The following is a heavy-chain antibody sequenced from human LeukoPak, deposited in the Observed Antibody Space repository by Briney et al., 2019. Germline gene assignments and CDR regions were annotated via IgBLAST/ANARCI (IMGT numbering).Heavy chain of an antibody. V-gene: IGHV3-30*18. D-gene: IGHD3-10*01. J-gene: IGHJ4*02. CDR3: AKAGITMVRGVTHGAIDY. CDR1: GFTFSSHG. Sequence: GGSLRLSCAASGFTFSSHGMHWVRQAPGKGLEWVAVISYDGSNKYYADSVKGRFTISRDNSKNTLYLQMNSLRAEDTAVYYCAKAGITMVRGVTHGAIDYWGQGTLVTVSS. CDR2: ISYDGSNK.